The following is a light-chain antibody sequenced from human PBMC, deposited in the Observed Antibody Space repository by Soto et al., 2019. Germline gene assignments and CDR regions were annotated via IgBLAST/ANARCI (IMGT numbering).Light chain of an antibody. CDR1: QTFSNS. V-gene: IGKV3-15*01. J-gene: IGKJ5*01. CDR2: GAS. Sequence: EIVMMQSPATLSVSPWERATLSCSPSQTFSNSFLSWFQQKPGQAPRLLIFGASTRATGIPARFRASGSGTEFTLTISSLQSEDFAVYYCQQFYSWPITFGQGTRLEIK. CDR3: QQFYSWPIT.